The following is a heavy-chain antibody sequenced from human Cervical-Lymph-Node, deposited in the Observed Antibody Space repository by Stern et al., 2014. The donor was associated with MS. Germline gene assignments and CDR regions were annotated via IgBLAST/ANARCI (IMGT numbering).Heavy chain of an antibody. J-gene: IGHJ4*02. CDR1: GFTFDDYA. CDR3: VTSQKWIFGYFDY. CDR2: ISWNSASV. Sequence: VQLVESGGGLVKPGRSLRLSCAASGFTFDDYAMHWVRKVPGKGLEWVSGISWNSASVGYADSVNGRFTISRDNAKNSLYLQMNSLRSEDTAVYYFVTSQKWIFGYFDYWGQGTLVTVSS. D-gene: IGHD2-2*03. V-gene: IGHV3-9*01.